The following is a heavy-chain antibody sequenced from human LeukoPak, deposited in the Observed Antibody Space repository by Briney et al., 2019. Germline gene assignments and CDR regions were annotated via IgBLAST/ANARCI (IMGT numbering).Heavy chain of an antibody. CDR3: ARDSGLVGDGYHFDY. Sequence: PSETLSLTCTVSGGSISSYYWSWIRQSAGKGLEWIGRIYTSGSTNYNPSLKSRVTISVDTSKNQFSLKLSSVTAADTAVYYCARDSGLVGDGYHFDYWGQGTLVTVSS. D-gene: IGHD5-24*01. J-gene: IGHJ4*02. CDR2: IYTSGST. V-gene: IGHV4-4*07. CDR1: GGSISSYY.